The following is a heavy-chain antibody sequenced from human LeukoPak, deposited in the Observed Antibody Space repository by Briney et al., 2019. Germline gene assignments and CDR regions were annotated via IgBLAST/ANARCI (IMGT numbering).Heavy chain of an antibody. J-gene: IGHJ4*02. D-gene: IGHD2-15*01. CDR2: ISAYNGDT. CDR1: DYTFTNYG. CDR3: ARASAQWSDY. Sequence: ASVTVSCKASDYTFTNYGISWVRQAPGQGLEWMGWISAYNGDTNYAQKFQGRLTLTTDTSTSTAYMELRSLRSDDTAIYYCARASAQWSDYWGQGPLVTVSS. V-gene: IGHV1-18*01.